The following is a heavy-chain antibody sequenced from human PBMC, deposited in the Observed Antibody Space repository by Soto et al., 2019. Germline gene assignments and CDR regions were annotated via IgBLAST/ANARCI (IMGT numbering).Heavy chain of an antibody. V-gene: IGHV1-18*01. Sequence: GASVKVSCKASGGTFSSYAISWVRQAPGQGLEWMGGISPNNGKTNYAQKLQGRVTMTTDTSTSTAYMELRSLRSDDTAVYYCARDSPPPREWGQGTLVTVSS. CDR1: GGTFSSYA. CDR2: ISPNNGKT. J-gene: IGHJ4*02. CDR3: ARDSPPPRE.